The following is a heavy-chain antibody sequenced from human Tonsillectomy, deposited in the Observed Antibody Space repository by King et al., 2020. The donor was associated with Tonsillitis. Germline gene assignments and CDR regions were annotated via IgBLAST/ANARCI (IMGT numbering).Heavy chain of an antibody. V-gene: IGHV4-59*01. CDR3: ARVDSDSSSWYYFDY. CDR2: IYYSGST. Sequence: QLQESGPGLVKPSETLSLTCTVSGCSISSYYWSWIRQPPGKGLEWIGYIYYSGSTNYNPSLKSRVTISVDTSKNQFSLKLSSVTAADTAVYYCARVDSDSSSWYYFDYWGQGTLVTVSS. J-gene: IGHJ4*02. D-gene: IGHD6-13*01. CDR1: GCSISSYY.